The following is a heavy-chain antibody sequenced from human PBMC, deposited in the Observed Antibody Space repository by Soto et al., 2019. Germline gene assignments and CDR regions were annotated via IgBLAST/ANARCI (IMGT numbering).Heavy chain of an antibody. J-gene: IGHJ4*02. V-gene: IGHV1-18*01. CDR2: ITTYSGNT. D-gene: IGHD2-2*01. CDR1: GYTFSTFA. CDR3: ARGTGDFAY. Sequence: QVQLVQSAAEVKKPGASVKVSCKASGYTFSTFAITWVRQASGQGLEWMGYITTYSGNTYYAQKLQGRVTMTTDTSTSTAYMELRSLRSDDTAVYFCARGTGDFAYWGQGTLVTVSS.